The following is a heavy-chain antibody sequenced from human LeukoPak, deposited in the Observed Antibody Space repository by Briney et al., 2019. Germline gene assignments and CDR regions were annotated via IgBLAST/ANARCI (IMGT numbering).Heavy chain of an antibody. CDR3: AKVIAAAAGFYYYYGMDV. D-gene: IGHD6-13*01. CDR2: ISGSGGST. Sequence: PGGSLRLSCAASGFTFSSYAMSWVRQAPGKGLEWVSAISGSGGSTYYADSVKGRFTISRDNSKNTLYLQMNSLRAEDTAVYYCAKVIAAAAGFYYYYGMDVWGKGTTVTVSS. CDR1: GFTFSSYA. V-gene: IGHV3-23*01. J-gene: IGHJ6*04.